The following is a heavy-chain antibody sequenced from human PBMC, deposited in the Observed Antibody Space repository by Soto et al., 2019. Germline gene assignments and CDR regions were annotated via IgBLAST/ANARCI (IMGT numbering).Heavy chain of an antibody. CDR1: GFTFSDYY. V-gene: IGHV3-11*01. J-gene: IGHJ5*02. CDR2: VSDSGSTI. Sequence: GGSLRLSXAASGFTFSDYYMIWIRQAPGKGLEWVSYVSDSGSTISYADSVKGRFTISRDNAKYSLYLQMNSLRAEDTAVYYCARSLPYDFWTGYPNWFDPWGQGTLVTVSS. CDR3: ARSLPYDFWTGYPNWFDP. D-gene: IGHD3-3*01.